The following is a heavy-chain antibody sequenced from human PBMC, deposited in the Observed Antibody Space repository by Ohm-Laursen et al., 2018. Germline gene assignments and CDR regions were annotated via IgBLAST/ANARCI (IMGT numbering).Heavy chain of an antibody. V-gene: IGHV3-33*01. CDR3: ARFIRGSYWYFDL. D-gene: IGHD3-10*01. CDR2: IWYDGSNK. Sequence: SLRLSCTASGFTFSSYGMHWVRQAPGKGLEWVAVIWYDGSNKYYADSVKGRFTISRDNSKNTLYLQMNSLRAEDTAVYYCARFIRGSYWYFDLWGRGTLVTVSS. CDR1: GFTFSSYG. J-gene: IGHJ2*01.